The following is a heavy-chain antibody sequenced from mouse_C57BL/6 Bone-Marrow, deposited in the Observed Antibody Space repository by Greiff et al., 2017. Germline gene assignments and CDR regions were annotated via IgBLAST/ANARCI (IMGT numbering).Heavy chain of an antibody. D-gene: IGHD2-2*01. CDR2: IRSKSNNYAT. J-gene: IGHJ4*01. Sequence: EVKLMESGGGLVQPKGSLKLSCAASGFSFNTYAMNWVRQAPGKGLEWVARIRSKSNNYATYYADSVKDRFTISRDDSESMLYLQMNNLKTEYTAMYYCVRWLPYYYAMDYWGQGTSVTVSS. CDR1: GFSFNTYA. CDR3: VRWLPYYYAMDY. V-gene: IGHV10-1*01.